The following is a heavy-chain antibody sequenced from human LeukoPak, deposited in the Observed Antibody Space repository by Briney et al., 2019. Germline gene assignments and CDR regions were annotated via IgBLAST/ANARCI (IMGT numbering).Heavy chain of an antibody. CDR2: IYYSGST. CDR1: GGSISSYY. CDR3: ARATVAGRNYFDY. D-gene: IGHD6-19*01. Sequence: SETLSLTCTVSGGSISSYYWSWIRQPPGKGLEWIGYIYYSGSTNYNPSLKSRVTISVDTSKNQFSLKLSSVTAADTAVYYCARATVAGRNYFDYWGQGTLVTVSS. V-gene: IGHV4-59*08. J-gene: IGHJ4*02.